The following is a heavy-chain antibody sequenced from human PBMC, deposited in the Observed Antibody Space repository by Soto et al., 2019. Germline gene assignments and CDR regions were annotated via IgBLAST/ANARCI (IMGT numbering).Heavy chain of an antibody. Sequence: GGSLRLSCAASGFTFSNAWMSWVRQAPGKGLEWVGRIKSKTDGGTTDYAAPVKGRFTISRDDSKNTLYLQMNSLKTEDTAVYYCTTGQQLVDYYYGRDVWGQGTTVTVSS. CDR1: GFTFSNAW. CDR2: IKSKTDGGTT. V-gene: IGHV3-15*01. J-gene: IGHJ6*02. D-gene: IGHD6-6*01. CDR3: TTGQQLVDYYYGRDV.